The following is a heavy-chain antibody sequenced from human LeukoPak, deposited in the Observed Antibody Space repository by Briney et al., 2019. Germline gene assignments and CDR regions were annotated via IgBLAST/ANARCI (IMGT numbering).Heavy chain of an antibody. D-gene: IGHD6-6*01. CDR1: GYTFTGYY. J-gene: IGHJ4*02. CDR2: INPNSGGT. V-gene: IGHV1-2*04. CDR3: ARGALLEYSSSSLAY. Sequence: ASVKVSCTASGYTFTGYYMHWVRQAPGQGLEWMGWINPNSGGTNYAQKFQGWVTMTRDTSISTAYMELSRLRSDDTAVYYCARGALLEYSSSSLAYWGQGTLVTVSS.